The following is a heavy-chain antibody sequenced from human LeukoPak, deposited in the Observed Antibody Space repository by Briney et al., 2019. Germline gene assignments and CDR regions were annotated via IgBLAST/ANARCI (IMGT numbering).Heavy chain of an antibody. D-gene: IGHD1-14*01. Sequence: VASVKVSCKASGGTFSSYAISWVRQAPGQGLEWMGRIIPIFGTANYAQKFQGRVTITTDESTSTAYMELRSLRSDDTAVYYCAREQVGMGWFDPWGQGTLVTVSS. V-gene: IGHV1-69*05. CDR2: IIPIFGTA. J-gene: IGHJ5*02. CDR3: AREQVGMGWFDP. CDR1: GGTFSSYA.